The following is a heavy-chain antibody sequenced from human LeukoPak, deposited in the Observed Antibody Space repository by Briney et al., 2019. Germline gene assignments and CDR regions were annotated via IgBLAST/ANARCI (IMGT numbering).Heavy chain of an antibody. D-gene: IGHD1-26*01. CDR3: ARDLGIVGAYHDAFGI. Sequence: GASVKVSCRASGYTFTSYGISWVRQAPGQGLEWMGWISAYNGNTNYAQKLQGRVTMTTDTSTSTAYMELRSLRSDDTAVYYCARDLGIVGAYHDAFGIWGQGTMVTVSS. V-gene: IGHV1-18*01. CDR2: ISAYNGNT. J-gene: IGHJ3*02. CDR1: GYTFTSYG.